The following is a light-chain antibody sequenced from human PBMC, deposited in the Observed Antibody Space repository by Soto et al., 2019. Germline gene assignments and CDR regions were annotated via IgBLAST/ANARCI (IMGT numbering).Light chain of an antibody. CDR3: QQYSSYPYT. CDR2: LAS. CDR1: QGISSF. J-gene: IGKJ2*01. Sequence: DIQMTQSPSSLSASVGDRVTITCRASQGISSFLAWFQQKPGKAPKSLIYLASTLQSGVPSTFRGSGSGTHFTLTISSLQPEDSGTYDCQQYSSYPYTFGQGTKLEI. V-gene: IGKV1-16*01.